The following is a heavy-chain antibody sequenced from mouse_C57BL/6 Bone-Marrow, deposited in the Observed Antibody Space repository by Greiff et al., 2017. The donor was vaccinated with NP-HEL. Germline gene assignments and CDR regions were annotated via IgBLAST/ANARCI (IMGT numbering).Heavy chain of an antibody. D-gene: IGHD1-1*01. J-gene: IGHJ3*01. V-gene: IGHV14-4*01. CDR3: TSGSSPFAY. Sequence: EVKVVESGAELVRPGASVKLSCTASGFNIKDDYMHWVKQRPEQGLEWIGWIDPENGDTEYASKFQGKATITADTSSNTAYLQLSSLTSEDTAVYYCTSGSSPFAYWGQGTLVTVSA. CDR2: IDPENGDT. CDR1: GFNIKDDY.